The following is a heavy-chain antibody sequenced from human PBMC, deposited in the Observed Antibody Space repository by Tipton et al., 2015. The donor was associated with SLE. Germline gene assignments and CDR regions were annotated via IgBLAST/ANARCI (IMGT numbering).Heavy chain of an antibody. J-gene: IGHJ4*02. CDR3: AKSQGLTPLRGEDIDY. V-gene: IGHV3-48*03. CDR1: GFTFSSYE. D-gene: IGHD3-10*01. Sequence: SLRLSCAASGFTFSSYEMNWVRQAPGKGLEWVSYISSSGSTIYYADSVKGRFTISRDNAKNSLYLQMNSLRAEDTAVYYCAKSQGLTPLRGEDIDYWGQGTQATVSS. CDR2: ISSSGSTI.